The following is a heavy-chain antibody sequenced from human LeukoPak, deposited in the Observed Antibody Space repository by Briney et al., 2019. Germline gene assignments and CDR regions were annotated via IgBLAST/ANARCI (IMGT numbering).Heavy chain of an antibody. V-gene: IGHV4-39*02. CDR2: IYYTGNT. CDR1: GVSISSSYSY. Sequence: SETLSLTCTVSGVSISSSYSYWGWIRQPPGMGLEWIGSIYYTGNTYYNASLKSQVAISIDTFKNHFSLKLTSVTAADTAVYYCARGLKQWLVRPYYYYYYYMDVWGKGTTVTVSS. J-gene: IGHJ6*03. CDR3: ARGLKQWLVRPYYYYYYYMDV. D-gene: IGHD6-19*01.